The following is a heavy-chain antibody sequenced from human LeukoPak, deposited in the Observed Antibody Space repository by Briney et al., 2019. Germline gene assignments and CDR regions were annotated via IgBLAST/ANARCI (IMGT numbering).Heavy chain of an antibody. CDR2: ISSSSSYI. V-gene: IGHV3-21*01. Sequence: GGSLRLSCAASGFTFSSYSMNWVRQAPGKGLEWASSISSSSSYIYYADSVKGRFTISRDNAKNSLYLQMNSLRAEDTAVYYCARDFEQQLVPSFDYWGQGTLVTVSS. J-gene: IGHJ4*02. CDR1: GFTFSSYS. D-gene: IGHD6-13*01. CDR3: ARDFEQQLVPSFDY.